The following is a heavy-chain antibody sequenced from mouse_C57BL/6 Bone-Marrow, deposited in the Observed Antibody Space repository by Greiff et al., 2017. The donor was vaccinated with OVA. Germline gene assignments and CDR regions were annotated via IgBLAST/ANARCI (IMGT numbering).Heavy chain of an antibody. J-gene: IGHJ2*01. CDR3: ARYDYYGSSYDFDY. D-gene: IGHD1-1*01. CDR2: IYPGDGDT. Sequence: QVQLQQSGAELVKPGASVKISCKASGYAFSSYWMNWVKQRPGKGLEWIGQIYPGDGDTNYNGKFKGKATLTADKSSSTAYMQLSSLTSEDSAVYFCARYDYYGSSYDFDYWGQGTTLTVSS. V-gene: IGHV1-80*01. CDR1: GYAFSSYW.